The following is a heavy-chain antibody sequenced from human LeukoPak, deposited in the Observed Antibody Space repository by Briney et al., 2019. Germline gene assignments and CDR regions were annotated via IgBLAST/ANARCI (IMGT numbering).Heavy chain of an antibody. CDR3: ARGRSLYIAAAGTGYYYMDV. CDR2: IYHSGST. J-gene: IGHJ6*03. CDR1: GGSISSSNW. Sequence: SETLSLTCAVSGGSISSSNWWSWVRQPPGKGLEWIGEIYHSGSTNYNPSLKSRVTISVDKSRNQFSLKLSSVTAADTAVYYCARGRSLYIAAAGTGYYYMDVWGKGTTVTVSS. V-gene: IGHV4-4*02. D-gene: IGHD6-13*01.